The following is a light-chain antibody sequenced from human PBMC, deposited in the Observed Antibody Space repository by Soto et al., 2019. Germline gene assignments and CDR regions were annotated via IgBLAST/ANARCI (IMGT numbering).Light chain of an antibody. CDR3: QQYNSYSWR. J-gene: IGKJ1*01. V-gene: IGKV1-5*03. Sequence: DIQMTQSPSTLSGSVGDRFTITCRASQTISIWLAWYQRKPGKGSKLRIYKASSLESGVPSRFSGSGSGTEFTLTISSLQPDDVATYYCQQYNSYSWRFGHGSKVDVK. CDR1: QTISIW. CDR2: KAS.